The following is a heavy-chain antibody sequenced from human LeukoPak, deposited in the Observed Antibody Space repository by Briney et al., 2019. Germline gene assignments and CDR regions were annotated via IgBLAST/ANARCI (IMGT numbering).Heavy chain of an antibody. Sequence: GGSLRLSCAASGFTFSSYAMSWVRQAPGKGLEWVSAISGSGGSTYYADSVKGRFTISRDNSKNTLYLQMNSLRAEDTAVYYCAKAVGFARTQTSRIVGHYYYYYMDVWGKGTTVTVSS. CDR1: GFTFSSYA. V-gene: IGHV3-23*01. CDR3: AKAVGFARTQTSRIVGHYYYYYMDV. D-gene: IGHD3-22*01. J-gene: IGHJ6*03. CDR2: ISGSGGST.